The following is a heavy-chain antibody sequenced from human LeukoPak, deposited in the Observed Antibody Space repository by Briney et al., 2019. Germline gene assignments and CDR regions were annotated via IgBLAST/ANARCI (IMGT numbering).Heavy chain of an antibody. J-gene: IGHJ1*01. D-gene: IGHD6-13*01. CDR3: AKDIISGYSSRPQH. CDR1: GFTFSSYG. CDR2: ISYDGSNK. Sequence: GGSLGLSCAASGFTFSSYGMHWVRQAPGKGLEWVAVISYDGSNKYYADSVKGRFTISRDNSKNTLYLQMNSLRAEDTAVYYCAKDIISGYSSRPQHWGQGTLVTVSS. V-gene: IGHV3-30*18.